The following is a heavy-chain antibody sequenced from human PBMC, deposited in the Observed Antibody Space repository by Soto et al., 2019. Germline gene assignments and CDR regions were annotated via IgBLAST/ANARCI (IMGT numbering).Heavy chain of an antibody. CDR1: GGSISSRNW. V-gene: IGHV4-4*02. CDR2: IFYSGST. CDR3: VRPKTIGAAAGKGWFDP. J-gene: IGHJ5*02. Sequence: SETLSLTCAVSGGSISSRNWWSWVRQPPGKGLEWIGDIFYSGSTNYSPSLKSRLIISVDPSKNQFSLKLTSVTAADTAMYYCVRPKTIGAAAGKGWFDPWGQGTLVTVSS. D-gene: IGHD6-13*01.